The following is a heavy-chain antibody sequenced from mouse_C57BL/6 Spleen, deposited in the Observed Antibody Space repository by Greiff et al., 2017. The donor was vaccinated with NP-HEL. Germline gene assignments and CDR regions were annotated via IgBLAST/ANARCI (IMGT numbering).Heavy chain of an antibody. D-gene: IGHD1-1*01. CDR3: AKEPFYGSSYGY. V-gene: IGHV1-55*01. J-gene: IGHJ2*01. Sequence: QVQLQQPGAELVKPGASVKMSCKASGYTFTSYWITWVKQRPGQGLEWIGDIYPGSGSTNYNEKFKSKATLTVDTSSSTAYMQLSSLTSEDAAVYYCAKEPFYGSSYGYWGQGTTLTVSS. CDR2: IYPGSGST. CDR1: GYTFTSYW.